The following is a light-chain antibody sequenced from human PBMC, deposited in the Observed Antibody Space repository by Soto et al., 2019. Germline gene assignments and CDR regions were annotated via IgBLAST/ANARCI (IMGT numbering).Light chain of an antibody. V-gene: IGLV2-14*01. J-gene: IGLJ1*01. Sequence: QSALTQPASVSGSPGQSITISCTGTSSDVGGYNYVSWYQQHPGKAPKLMIYDVSNRPSGVSNRFSGSKSGNTASLTISGLQAEDEADYYCSSYTSSSTPFYVFXTGTKVTVL. CDR2: DVS. CDR1: SSDVGGYNY. CDR3: SSYTSSSTPFYV.